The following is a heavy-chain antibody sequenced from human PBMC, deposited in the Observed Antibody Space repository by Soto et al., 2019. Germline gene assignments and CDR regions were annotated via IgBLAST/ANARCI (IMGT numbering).Heavy chain of an antibody. Sequence: QVQLVQSGAEVKKPGSSVKVSCKASGGTFSSYAISWVRQAPGQGLEWMGGIIPIFGTANYAQKFQGRVTMTADESTSTAYMELSSLRSEDTAVYYCARDPHMSSIAARPRLDYYGMDVWGQGTTVTVSS. CDR3: ARDPHMSSIAARPRLDYYGMDV. V-gene: IGHV1-69*01. J-gene: IGHJ6*02. CDR2: IIPIFGTA. D-gene: IGHD6-6*01. CDR1: GGTFSSYA.